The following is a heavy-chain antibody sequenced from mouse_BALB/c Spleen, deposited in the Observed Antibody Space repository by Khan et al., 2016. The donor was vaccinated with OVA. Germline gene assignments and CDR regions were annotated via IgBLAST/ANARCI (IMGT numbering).Heavy chain of an antibody. J-gene: IGHJ3*01. CDR3: AMDYWFAY. V-gene: IGHV5-6-5*01. Sequence: EVELVESGGGLVKPGGSLKLSCAASGFTFSNYAMSWVRQSPEKRLEWVASISSGDSTYYPDSVKGRFTISRDNARNILYLQMSSLRSEDTAMEYCAMDYWFAYWGQGTLVTVAA. D-gene: IGHD2-13*01. CDR2: ISSGDST. CDR1: GFTFSNYA.